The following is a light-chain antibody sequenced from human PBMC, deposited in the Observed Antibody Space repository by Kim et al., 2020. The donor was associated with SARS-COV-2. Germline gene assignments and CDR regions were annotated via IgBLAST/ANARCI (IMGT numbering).Light chain of an antibody. Sequence: EIVMTQSPATLSVSPGERATPSCRASQSVSSNLAWYQQQPGQAPRLLIYGASTRATGIAARFSGSGSGTEFTLTISSLQSEDFAMYYCQQYDDWVTFGGGTKVDIK. CDR2: GAS. J-gene: IGKJ4*01. CDR3: QQYDDWVT. V-gene: IGKV3-15*01. CDR1: QSVSSN.